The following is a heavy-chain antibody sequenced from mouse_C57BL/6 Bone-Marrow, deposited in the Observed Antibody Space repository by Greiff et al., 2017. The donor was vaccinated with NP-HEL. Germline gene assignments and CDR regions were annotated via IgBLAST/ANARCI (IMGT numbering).Heavy chain of an antibody. J-gene: IGHJ4*01. D-gene: IGHD1-1*01. V-gene: IGHV1-22*01. CDR2: INPNNGGT. CDR3: AREVHYYGSSRYAMDY. CDR1: GYTFTDYN. Sequence: EVQLQQSGPELVKPGASVKMSCKASGYTFTDYNMHWVKQSHGKSLEWIGYINPNNGGTSYNQKFKGKATLTVNKSSSTAYMELRSLTSEDSAVYYCAREVHYYGSSRYAMDYWGQGTSVTVSS.